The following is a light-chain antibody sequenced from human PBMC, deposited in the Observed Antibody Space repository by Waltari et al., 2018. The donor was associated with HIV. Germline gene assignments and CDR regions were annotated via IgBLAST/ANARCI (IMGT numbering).Light chain of an antibody. V-gene: IGLV2-23*02. Sequence: QSALTQPASVSGSPGQSITISCTGTSSNVGSDDLVSWYQQHPGEAPKLLIYEVTKRPSGVSNRFSGSKSGNTASLTISGLQAEDEADYYCCSCPRSGIRYVFGTGTKVTVL. CDR3: CSCPRSGIRYV. CDR1: SSNVGSDDL. J-gene: IGLJ1*01. CDR2: EVT.